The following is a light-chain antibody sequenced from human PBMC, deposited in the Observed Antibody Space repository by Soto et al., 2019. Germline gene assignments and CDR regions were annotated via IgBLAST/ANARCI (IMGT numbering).Light chain of an antibody. J-gene: IGKJ5*01. CDR1: QSVSSSY. V-gene: IGKV3-20*01. Sequence: SVLPNSPGTLSFSPVERAKLSVRSIQSVSSSYLAWYQQKPGQAPRLLIYGASSRATGIPDRFSGSGSGTDFTLTIRRLEPEDFAVYYCQQYGSSPLINCGKGPRRAIK. CDR2: GAS. CDR3: QQYGSSPLIN.